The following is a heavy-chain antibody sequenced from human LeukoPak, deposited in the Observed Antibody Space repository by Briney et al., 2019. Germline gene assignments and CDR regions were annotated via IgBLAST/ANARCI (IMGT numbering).Heavy chain of an antibody. J-gene: IGHJ3*02. CDR3: ARYIVSYPHDAFDI. V-gene: IGHV4-59*01. D-gene: IGHD1-26*01. Sequence: PSETLSLTCTVSGGSISSYYWSWIRQPPGKGLEWIGYIYYSGSTSYNPSLKSEVTIPVDTSKKQFSLKLSSVTAADTAFYYCARYIVSYPHDAFDIWGQGTMVTVSS. CDR1: GGSISSYY. CDR2: IYYSGST.